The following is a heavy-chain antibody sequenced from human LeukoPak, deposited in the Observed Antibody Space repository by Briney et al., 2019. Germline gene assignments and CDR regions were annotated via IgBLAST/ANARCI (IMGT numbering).Heavy chain of an antibody. CDR3: ARGLWWSKYYFDY. Sequence: GGSLRLSCAASGFTFTNYAMSWVRQAPGKGLDFVSSISNSGETTNYADSVKGRFTISRDNSKNTLYLQMNSLRAEDTAVYYCARGLWWSKYYFDYWGQGALVTVSS. CDR2: ISNSGETT. D-gene: IGHD2-21*01. J-gene: IGHJ4*02. CDR1: GFTFTNYA. V-gene: IGHV3-23*01.